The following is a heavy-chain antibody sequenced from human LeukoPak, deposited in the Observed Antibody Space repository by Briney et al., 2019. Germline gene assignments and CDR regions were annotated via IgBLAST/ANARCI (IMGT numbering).Heavy chain of an antibody. CDR2: IAPRSGAT. J-gene: IGHJ4*02. D-gene: IGHD2-2*03. Sequence: GSVKVSCKASGYTFTANYIHWVRQAPGQGLEWVGWIAPRSGATTYSQKFQDRVTMTRDTSITTTYLELATLRSDDTAVYYCARDGSVESGHYYFDFWGQGTLVTVSS. V-gene: IGHV1-2*02. CDR1: GYTFTANY. CDR3: ARDGSVESGHYYFDF.